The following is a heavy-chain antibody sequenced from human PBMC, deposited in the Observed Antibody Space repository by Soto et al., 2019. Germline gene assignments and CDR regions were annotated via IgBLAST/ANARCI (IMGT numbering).Heavy chain of an antibody. CDR3: ARPYSPWGDDLFDY. CDR2: IYYSGST. D-gene: IGHD2-21*01. J-gene: IGHJ4*02. Sequence: QLQLQESGPGLVKPSETLSLTCTVSGGSISSSSYYWGWIRQPPGKGLEWIGSIYYSGSTYYNPSLKSRVTISVDTSKNQFSLKLSSVTAADTAVYYCARPYSPWGDDLFDYWGQGTLVTVSS. V-gene: IGHV4-39*01. CDR1: GGSISSSSYY.